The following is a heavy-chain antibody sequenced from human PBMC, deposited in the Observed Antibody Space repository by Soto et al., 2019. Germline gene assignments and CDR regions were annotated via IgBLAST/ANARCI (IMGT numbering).Heavy chain of an antibody. CDR3: ARETSGSYYYGMDV. J-gene: IGHJ6*02. CDR1: GGSISSGGYY. D-gene: IGHD3-10*01. CDR2: IYYSGST. Sequence: PSGTLSLTCTVSGGSISSGGYYWSWIRQHPGKGLEWIGDIYYSGSTYYNPSLKSRVTISVDTYKNQPSLKLSSVTAADTAVYYCARETSGSYYYGMDVWGQGTTVTVSS. V-gene: IGHV4-31*03.